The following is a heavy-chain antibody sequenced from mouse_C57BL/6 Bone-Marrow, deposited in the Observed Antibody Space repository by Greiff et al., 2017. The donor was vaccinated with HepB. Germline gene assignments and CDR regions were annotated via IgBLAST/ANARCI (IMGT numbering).Heavy chain of an antibody. CDR2: IYPGDGDT. J-gene: IGHJ2*01. CDR1: GYAFSSSW. V-gene: IGHV1-82*01. D-gene: IGHD1-1*01. Sequence: QVQLQQSGPELVKPGASVKISCKASGYAFSSSWMNWVKQRPGKGLEWIGRIYPGDGDTTYNGKFKGKATLTAYKSSSTTYMQLSSLTSEDSAVYFCARGMITTGGPYVDYWGQGTTLTVSS. CDR3: ARGMITTGGPYVDY.